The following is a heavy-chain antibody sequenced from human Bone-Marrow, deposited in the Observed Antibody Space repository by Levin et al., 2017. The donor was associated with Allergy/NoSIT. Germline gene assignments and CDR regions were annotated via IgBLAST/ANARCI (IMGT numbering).Heavy chain of an antibody. CDR1: GFTFSSSE. J-gene: IGHJ4*02. CDR2: IRNIDNSI. V-gene: IGHV3-48*03. CDR3: ARVMLVGSHWGVDY. D-gene: IGHD1-26*01. Sequence: PGGSLRLSCAVSGFTFSSSEMIWVRQAPGKGLEWVSWIRNIDNSIYYADSVRGRFTISGDNAKYSLYLQMNSLRAEDTAVYYCARVMLVGSHWGVDYWGQGTLVTVSS.